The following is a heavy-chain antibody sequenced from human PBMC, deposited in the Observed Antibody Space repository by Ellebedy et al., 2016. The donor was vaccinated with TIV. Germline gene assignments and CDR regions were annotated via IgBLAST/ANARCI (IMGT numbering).Heavy chain of an antibody. J-gene: IGHJ4*02. V-gene: IGHV3-53*01. CDR3: ARVDLGLAFDH. CDR2: IYSAGST. D-gene: IGHD3/OR15-3a*01. CDR1: GFAVSSNY. Sequence: GGSLRLSCAVSGFAVSSNYWSWVRQAQGKGLDWVSIIYSAGSTYYADSVKGRFTISRDSSNNTLHLQMTSLRADDTAVYYCARVDLGLAFDHWGRGALITVSS.